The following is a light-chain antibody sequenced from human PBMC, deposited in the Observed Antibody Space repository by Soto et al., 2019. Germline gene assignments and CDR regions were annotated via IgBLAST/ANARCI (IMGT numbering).Light chain of an antibody. CDR1: SSNIGSNT. CDR3: AAWDDSLNGYV. Sequence: QSVLTQPPSASATPGQRVTISCSGSSSNIGSNTVNWYQQLPGTAPKLLIYSNNQRPSGVPDRFSGSKSGTSASLAISGLQSGDEADYYCAAWDDSLNGYVFGTGTKVTVL. CDR2: SNN. V-gene: IGLV1-44*01. J-gene: IGLJ1*01.